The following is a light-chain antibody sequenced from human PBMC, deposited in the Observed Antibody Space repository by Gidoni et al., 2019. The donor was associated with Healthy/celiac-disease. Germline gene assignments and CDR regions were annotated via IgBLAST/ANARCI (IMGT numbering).Light chain of an antibody. CDR3: QQSYSNPRT. CDR1: QSISSY. J-gene: IGKJ1*01. Sequence: DIQMTQSPSPLSASVGDRVTITCRASQSISSYLNWYQQKPGKAPKLLIYAASSLQSGVPSRFSGSGSGTDFTLTISSLQPEDFATYYCQQSYSNPRTFEQGTKGEIK. CDR2: AAS. V-gene: IGKV1-39*01.